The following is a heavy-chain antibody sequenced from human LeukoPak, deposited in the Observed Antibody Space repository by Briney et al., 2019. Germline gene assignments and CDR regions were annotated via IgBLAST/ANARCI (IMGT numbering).Heavy chain of an antibody. V-gene: IGHV4-34*01. D-gene: IGHD1-14*01. CDR2: INHSGST. J-gene: IGHJ4*02. CDR1: GGSFSGYY. CDR3: ARGDRPGYDY. Sequence: KPSETLSLTCAVYGGSFSGYYWSWIRQPPGKGLEWIGEINHSGSTNYNPSLKSRVTISVDTSKNQFSLKLSSVTAGDTAVYYCARGDRPGYDYWGQGTLVTVSS.